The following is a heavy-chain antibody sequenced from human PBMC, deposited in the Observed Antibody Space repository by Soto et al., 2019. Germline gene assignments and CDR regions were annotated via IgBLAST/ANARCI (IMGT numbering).Heavy chain of an antibody. V-gene: IGHV4-30-2*01. CDR3: ARDAGIGDDPQTYYFDY. CDR1: GGSIISGGYS. CDR2: IYHSGST. J-gene: IGHJ4*02. Sequence: SETLSLTCAVSGGSIISGGYSWSLIRQPPGKGLEWIGYIYHSGSTYYNPSLKSRVTISVDRSKNQFSLKLSSVTAADTAVYYCARDAGIGDDPQTYYFDYWGQGTLVTVSS. D-gene: IGHD5-12*01.